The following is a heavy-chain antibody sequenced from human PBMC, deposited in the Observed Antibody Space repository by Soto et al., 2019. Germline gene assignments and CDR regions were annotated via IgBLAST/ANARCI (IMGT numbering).Heavy chain of an antibody. CDR3: ATDVGGMDV. V-gene: IGHV1-3*01. J-gene: IGHJ6*02. Sequence: RHAQEQRLEWMGWINAGNGNTNYSQKFQGRVTITRDTSASTAYMELSSLRSEDTAVYYCATDVGGMDVRGQGTTVTVSS. CDR2: INAGNGNT. D-gene: IGHD1-26*01.